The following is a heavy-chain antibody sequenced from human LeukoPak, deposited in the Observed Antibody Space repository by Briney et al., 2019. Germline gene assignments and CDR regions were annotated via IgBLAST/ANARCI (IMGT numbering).Heavy chain of an antibody. J-gene: IGHJ4*02. CDR3: AKAAKNGPRTYFDY. CDR2: ISGSGGST. Sequence: GGSLRLSCAASGFTVNNNYMTWVRQAPGKGLEWVSAISGSGGSTYYADSVKGRFTISRDNSKNTLYLQMNSLRAEDTAVYYCAKAAKNGPRTYFDYWGQGTLVTVSS. V-gene: IGHV3-23*01. D-gene: IGHD2-8*01. CDR1: GFTVNNNY.